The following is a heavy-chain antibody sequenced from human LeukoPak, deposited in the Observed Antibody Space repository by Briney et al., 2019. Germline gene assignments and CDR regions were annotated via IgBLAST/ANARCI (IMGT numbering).Heavy chain of an antibody. CDR1: GFTFSSYA. J-gene: IGHJ4*02. D-gene: IGHD4-11*01. V-gene: IGHV3-23*01. CDR2: ISGSGGNT. CDR3: AKAGGWVHSNYDY. Sequence: PGGALRLSCAASGFTFSSYAMSWVRQAPGKGLEWVSGISGSGGNTYYADSVKGRFTISRDNSKYTLYLQMNSLRAEDKAVYFCAKAGGWVHSNYDYWGQGTLVTVSS.